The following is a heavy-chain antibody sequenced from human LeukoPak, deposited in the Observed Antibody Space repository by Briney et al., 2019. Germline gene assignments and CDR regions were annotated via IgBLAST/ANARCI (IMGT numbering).Heavy chain of an antibody. CDR3: ARDIPESSARYF. D-gene: IGHD3-22*01. CDR2: FSAYTGEA. CDR1: GFNFATFG. V-gene: IGHV1-18*01. Sequence: GASVNVSCKASGFNFATFGITWLRQAPGHGLESMGFFSAYTGEANYAPIVQGRVTMTRDTSTNTAFLHLRSLRSDDTAVYYCARDIPESSARYFWGQGTLITVSS. J-gene: IGHJ4*02.